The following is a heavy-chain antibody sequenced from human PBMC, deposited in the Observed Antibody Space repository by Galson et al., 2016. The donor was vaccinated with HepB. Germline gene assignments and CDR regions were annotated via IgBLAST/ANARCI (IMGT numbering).Heavy chain of an antibody. J-gene: IGHJ4*02. CDR1: GFTFSSLT. Sequence: SLRLSCAGSGFTFSSLTLHWVRQAPGKGLEWVTVITYDGRKRYYADSVKGRFSISRDDSKNTLYLEMNSLRPEDTAVYYYATDDDRLIDYWGQGTQVSVSS. CDR3: ATDDDRLIDY. D-gene: IGHD3-3*01. CDR2: ITYDGRKR. V-gene: IGHV3-30*04.